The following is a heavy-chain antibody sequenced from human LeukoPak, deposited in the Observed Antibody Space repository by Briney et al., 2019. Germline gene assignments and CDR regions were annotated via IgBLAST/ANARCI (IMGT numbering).Heavy chain of an antibody. V-gene: IGHV1-8*01. CDR3: ARGQSRPYSSSGEADY. D-gene: IGHD6-6*01. CDR2: MNPNSGNT. Sequence: ASVKVSCKASGYSFTSYDINWVRQATGQGLEWMGWMNPNSGNTGYAQKFQGRVTITRNTSISTAYMELSSLRSEDTAVYYCARGQSRPYSSSGEADYWGQGTLVTVSS. CDR1: GYSFTSYD. J-gene: IGHJ4*02.